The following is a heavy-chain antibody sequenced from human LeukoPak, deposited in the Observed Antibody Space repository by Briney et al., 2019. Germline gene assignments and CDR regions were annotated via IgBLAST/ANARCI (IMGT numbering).Heavy chain of an antibody. CDR1: GFPLSGYW. V-gene: IGHV3-74*01. CDR2: NEGDGSRT. J-gene: IGHJ4*02. D-gene: IGHD3-22*01. Sequence: GGSLRLSCVASGFPLSGYWMFWVRHAPGKGLVFVSRNEGDGSRTDYADSVKGRFTVSRDNAKNTLYLQMDSLRAEDSAVYYCARGLVHDTSGYYSDYWGQGILVTVSS. CDR3: ARGLVHDTSGYYSDY.